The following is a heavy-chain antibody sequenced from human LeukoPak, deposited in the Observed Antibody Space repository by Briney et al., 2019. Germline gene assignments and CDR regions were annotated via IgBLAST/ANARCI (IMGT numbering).Heavy chain of an antibody. J-gene: IGHJ3*02. V-gene: IGHV1-2*02. CDR3: ARTGKVAPYYYGSGSPSAAFDI. Sequence: ASVKVSCKASGYTFTGYYMHWVRQAPGQGLEWMGWINPNSGGTNYAQKFQGRVTMTRDTSISTAYMELSSLRSEDTAVYYCARTGKVAPYYYGSGSPSAAFDIWGQGTMVTVSS. CDR2: INPNSGGT. CDR1: GYTFTGYY. D-gene: IGHD3-10*01.